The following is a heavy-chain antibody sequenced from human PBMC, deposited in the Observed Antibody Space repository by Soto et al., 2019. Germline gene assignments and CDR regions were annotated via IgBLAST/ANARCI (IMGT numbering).Heavy chain of an antibody. Sequence: GASVKVSCKASGYTFSSYYIHWVRQAPGQGLEWIGIINPNGGSTNYAQNFKGWVTMTRDTSISTAYMELSRLRSDDTAVYYCARDSTRAAGTTTIFLIDYWGQGTLVTVSS. J-gene: IGHJ4*02. D-gene: IGHD6-13*01. CDR1: GYTFSSYY. CDR3: ARDSTRAAGTTTIFLIDY. CDR2: INPNGGST. V-gene: IGHV1-2*04.